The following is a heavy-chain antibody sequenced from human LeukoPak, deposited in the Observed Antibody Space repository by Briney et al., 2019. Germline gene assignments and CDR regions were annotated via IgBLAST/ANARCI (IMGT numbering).Heavy chain of an antibody. J-gene: IGHJ4*02. Sequence: GESLQISCNGSRYRFNNYWIAWVRQMTAKGLELMGIIYPRDSDTRYSPSFQGQVTISADKSISTASLQWSSLKASDTAMYYCATRSSLEWLSPFDYWGQGTLVTVSS. D-gene: IGHD3-3*01. CDR3: ATRSSLEWLSPFDY. CDR1: RYRFNNYW. V-gene: IGHV5-51*01. CDR2: IYPRDSDT.